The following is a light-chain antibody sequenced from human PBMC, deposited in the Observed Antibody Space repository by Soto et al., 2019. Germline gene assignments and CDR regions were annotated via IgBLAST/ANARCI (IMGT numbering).Light chain of an antibody. CDR1: SSDVGSYNL. V-gene: IGLV2-23*01. CDR3: CSYAGSSSWV. J-gene: IGLJ2*01. CDR2: EDS. Sequence: QSALTQPASVSGSRGQSITNSCTGTSSDVGSYNLVSWYQHHRGKAPKVIIYEDSKRPSGASNRFSGSKSGNTASLTISGLQAEDEADYYCCSYAGSSSWVFGGGTKLTVL.